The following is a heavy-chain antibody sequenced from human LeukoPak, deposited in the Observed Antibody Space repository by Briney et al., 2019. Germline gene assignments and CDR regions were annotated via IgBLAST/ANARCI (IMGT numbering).Heavy chain of an antibody. CDR2: VRSDGSTK. CDR3: AKDSPALGHWSFDI. CDR1: GFNFNSYG. J-gene: IGHJ3*02. V-gene: IGHV3-30*02. Sequence: PGGSLRLSCAASGFNFNSYGMHWVRQAPGKGLEWVAFVRSDGSTKYYADSAKGRFTISRDNSKNTQYLQMNSLRADDTAVYYCAKDSPALGHWSFDIWGQGTMVTVSS.